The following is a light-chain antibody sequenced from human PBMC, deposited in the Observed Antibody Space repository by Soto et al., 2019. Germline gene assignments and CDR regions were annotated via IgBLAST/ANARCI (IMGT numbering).Light chain of an antibody. CDR2: GAS. Sequence: EILLTQSPGTLALSPGERATLSCGASQTISNTFLAWYQQRPGQAPRLLIYGASGRAAGIPDRFSGSGSGTDFTLSISRLEPEDFAVYYCQQYNNWHPITFGQGTRLEIK. J-gene: IGKJ5*01. V-gene: IGKV3D-20*02. CDR1: QTISNTF. CDR3: QQYNNWHPIT.